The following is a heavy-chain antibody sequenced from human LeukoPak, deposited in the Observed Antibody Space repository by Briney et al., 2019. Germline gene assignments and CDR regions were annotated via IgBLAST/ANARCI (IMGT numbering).Heavy chain of an antibody. Sequence: SVKVSCKASGGTFSSYAISWVRQAPGQGLEWMGGIILIFGTANYAQKFQGRVTITTDESTSTAYMELSSLRSEDTAVYYCARGNSRGRFMVHFGYWGQGTLVTVSS. CDR3: ARGNSRGRFMVHFGY. CDR2: IILIFGTA. J-gene: IGHJ4*02. V-gene: IGHV1-69*05. CDR1: GGTFSSYA. D-gene: IGHD3-10*01.